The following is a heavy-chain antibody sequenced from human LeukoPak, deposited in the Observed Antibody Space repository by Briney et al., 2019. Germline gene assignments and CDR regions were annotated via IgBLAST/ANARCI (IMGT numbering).Heavy chain of an antibody. CDR3: ARGASTFPFDY. CDR2: IYHSGST. Sequence: GSLRLSCAASGFTFSSYDMNWVRQPPGKGLEWIGEIYHSGSTNYNPSLESRVSISVDKSKNQFSLKLSSVTAADTAVYYCARGASTFPFDYWGQGTLVTVSS. J-gene: IGHJ4*02. CDR1: GFTFSSYDM. D-gene: IGHD3-16*01. V-gene: IGHV4-4*02.